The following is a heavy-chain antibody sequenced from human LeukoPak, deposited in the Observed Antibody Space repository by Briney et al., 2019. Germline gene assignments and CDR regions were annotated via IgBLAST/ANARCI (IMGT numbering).Heavy chain of an antibody. Sequence: SETLSLTCAVYGGSFSGYYWSWIRQSPGKGLEWIGEINHSGSTNYNPSLKSRVTISVDTSKNQFSLKLSSVTAADTAVYYCARGRGYSYGYGYYFDYWGQGTLVTVSS. CDR2: INHSGST. CDR3: ARGRGYSYGYGYYFDY. D-gene: IGHD5-18*01. J-gene: IGHJ4*02. CDR1: GGSFSGYY. V-gene: IGHV4-34*01.